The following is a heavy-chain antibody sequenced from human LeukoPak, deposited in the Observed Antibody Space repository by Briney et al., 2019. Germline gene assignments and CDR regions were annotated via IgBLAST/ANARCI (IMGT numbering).Heavy chain of an antibody. J-gene: IGHJ4*02. CDR1: GYTFTGYY. D-gene: IGHD1-26*01. CDR2: ISAYNGNT. CDR3: ARVGVGATGYLI. Sequence: ASVKVSCKASGYTFTGYYMHWVRQAPGQGLEWMGWISAYNGNTNYAQKLQGRVTMTTDTSTSTAYMELRSLRSDDTAVYYCARVGVGATGYLIWGQGTLVTVSS. V-gene: IGHV1-18*04.